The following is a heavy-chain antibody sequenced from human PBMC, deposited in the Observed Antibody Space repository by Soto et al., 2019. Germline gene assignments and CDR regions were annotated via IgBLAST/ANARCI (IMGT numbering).Heavy chain of an antibody. CDR3: AKVEKDYYFAS. CDR2: ISASGSNG. Sequence: EVKLLDSGGGLVQPGGSLRLSCAASGFTFSTYVMAWVRQAPGRGLEWVSGISASGSNGFYTDSVKGRFIISRDKSKNTLYLQMDSLSGDDKDLYFCAKVEKDYYFASFGKVTLVTVS. CDR1: GFTFSTYV. J-gene: IGHJ4*02. V-gene: IGHV3-23*01. D-gene: IGHD3-10*01.